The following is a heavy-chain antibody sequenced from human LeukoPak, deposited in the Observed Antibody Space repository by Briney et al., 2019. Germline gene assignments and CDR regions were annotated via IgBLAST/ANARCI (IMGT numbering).Heavy chain of an antibody. CDR3: ARHGSSYSFDC. Sequence: SETLSLTCTVSGGSISGYYWSWIRQPPGKGLEWIDYITYSGSTNYNPSLKSRVTMSVDTSKNQFSLSLSSVTAADTAVYYCARHGSSYSFDCWGQGTLVTVSS. V-gene: IGHV4-59*08. D-gene: IGHD6-13*01. J-gene: IGHJ4*02. CDR2: ITYSGST. CDR1: GGSISGYY.